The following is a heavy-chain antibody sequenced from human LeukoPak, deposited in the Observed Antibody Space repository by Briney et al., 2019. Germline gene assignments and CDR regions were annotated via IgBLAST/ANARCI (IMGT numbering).Heavy chain of an antibody. V-gene: IGHV4-34*01. CDR3: ARAYDITYDY. CDR2: INHSGST. Sequence: KPSETLSLTCAVYGGSFSGYYWSWIRQPPGKGLEWIGEINHSGSTNYNPSLKSRVTISVDTSKNQFSLKLSSVTAADTAVYYCARAYDITYDYWGQGTLVTVSS. J-gene: IGHJ4*02. D-gene: IGHD3-9*01. CDR1: GGSFSGYY.